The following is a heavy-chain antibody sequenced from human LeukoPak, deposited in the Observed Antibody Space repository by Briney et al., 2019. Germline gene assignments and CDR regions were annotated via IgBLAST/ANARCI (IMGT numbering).Heavy chain of an antibody. D-gene: IGHD5-12*01. CDR1: GGSISSYY. Sequence: NPSETLSLTCTVSGGSISSYYWSWIRQPAGKELEWIGRIFSRGSSSFNPSLKSRVTMSVDTSKNQFSLKLSSVTAADTAVYHCARERAGSGYSGHDGGWFDLKGQGTLATVSP. V-gene: IGHV4-4*07. J-gene: IGHJ5*02. CDR2: IFSRGSS. CDR3: ARERAGSGYSGHDGGWFDL.